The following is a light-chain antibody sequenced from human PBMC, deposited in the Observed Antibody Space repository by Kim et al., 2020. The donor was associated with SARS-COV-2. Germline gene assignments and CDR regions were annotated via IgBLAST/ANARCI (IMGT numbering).Light chain of an antibody. J-gene: IGLJ3*02. CDR2: EDY. CDR3: QSYDSANQGV. CDR1: SGIMARNY. Sequence: TVTISCTLNSGIMARNYVHWYQQRPDGAPATVIYEDYKRASGVPNRFSGSIDSSSNSASLTISGLRTEDEADYYCQSYDSANQGVFGGGTQLTVL. V-gene: IGLV6-57*03.